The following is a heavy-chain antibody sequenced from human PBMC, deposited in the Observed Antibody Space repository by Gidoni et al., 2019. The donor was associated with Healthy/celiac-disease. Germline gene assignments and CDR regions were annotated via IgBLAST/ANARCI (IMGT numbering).Heavy chain of an antibody. Sequence: QVQQGESGGGVVQPGRCLRHSCAASGVTFSSYGLHWVLQAPGKGLEWVAVIWYDGSNQYYADSVKCRFTISRDNSKTTLYLQMHSLRAADTAVYYCARDIAARLSYYMDVWGKGTTVTVSS. V-gene: IGHV3-33*01. D-gene: IGHD6-6*01. J-gene: IGHJ6*03. CDR3: ARDIAARLSYYMDV. CDR2: IWYDGSNQ. CDR1: GVTFSSYG.